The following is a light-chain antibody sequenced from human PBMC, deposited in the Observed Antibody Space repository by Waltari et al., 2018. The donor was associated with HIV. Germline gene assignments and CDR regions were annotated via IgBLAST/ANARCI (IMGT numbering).Light chain of an antibody. CDR1: QSVGDK. V-gene: IGKV1D-12*01. CDR3: QQAFSFPQT. Sequence: DIQLTQAPSSVSVFVGGNVSITCRASQSVGDKLAWYQVKTGEAPKLLIYGASKLQSGVPSRFAASVSGPEFSLTITGLQSDDSGTYFCQQAFSFPQTFGQGTKV. CDR2: GAS. J-gene: IGKJ1*01.